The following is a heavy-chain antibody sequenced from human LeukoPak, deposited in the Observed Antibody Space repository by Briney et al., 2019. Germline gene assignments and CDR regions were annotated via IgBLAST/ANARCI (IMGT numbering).Heavy chain of an antibody. J-gene: IGHJ6*03. CDR1: GGSFSGYY. CDR3: ASSIAARPYYYYYYMDV. CDR2: INHSGST. Sequence: SETLSLTCAVYGGSFSGYYWSWIRQPPGKGLEWIGEINHSGSTNYNPSLKSRVTISVDTSKNQFSLKLGSVTAADTAVYYCASSIAARPYYYYYYMDVWGKGTTVTVSS. V-gene: IGHV4-34*01. D-gene: IGHD6-6*01.